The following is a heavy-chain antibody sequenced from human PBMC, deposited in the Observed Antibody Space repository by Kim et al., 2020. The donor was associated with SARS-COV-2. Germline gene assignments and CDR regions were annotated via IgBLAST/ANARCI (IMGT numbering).Heavy chain of an antibody. V-gene: IGHV1-8*01. J-gene: IGHJ4*02. Sequence: AYEPKAQGRVSLTRETSIRTAYMEVSSLRSEDTAVYYCARRLWMGTTDFDYWGQGTLVTVSS. CDR3: ARRLWMGTTDFDY. D-gene: IGHD3-3*01.